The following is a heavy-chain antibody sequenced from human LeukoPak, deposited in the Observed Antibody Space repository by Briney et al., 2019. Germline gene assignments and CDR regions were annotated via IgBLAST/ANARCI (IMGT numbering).Heavy chain of an antibody. CDR3: ARGNFISC. CDR2: IKQEGSEK. J-gene: IGHJ4*02. V-gene: IGHV3-7*01. CDR1: GFTFSTFW. D-gene: IGHD2-21*01. Sequence: GGSLRLSCAAFGFTFSTFWMTWVRQAPGKGLEWVANIKQEGSEKYYDDSVKGRFTISRDDAKNSLYLQMNILRAGDTAVYYCARGNFISCWGQGTLVTVSS.